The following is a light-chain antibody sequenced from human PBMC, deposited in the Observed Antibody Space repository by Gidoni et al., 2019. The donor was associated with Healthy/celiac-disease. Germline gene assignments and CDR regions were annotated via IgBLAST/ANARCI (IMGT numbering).Light chain of an antibody. CDR1: QIVSSY. CDR2: DAS. J-gene: IGKJ4*01. V-gene: IGKV3-11*01. Sequence: EIVLTQSPATLSLSPGERATLPCRASQIVSSYLAWYQQKPGQAPRLLIYDASNRATGIPARFSGSGSGTDFTLTISSLEPEDFAVYYCQQRSLLTFGGGTEVEIK. CDR3: QQRSLLT.